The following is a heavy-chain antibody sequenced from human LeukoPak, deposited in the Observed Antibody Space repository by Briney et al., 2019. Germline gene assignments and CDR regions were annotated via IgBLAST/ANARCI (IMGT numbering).Heavy chain of an antibody. CDR2: ISTYNGDT. Sequence: ASVKVSCKASGYTFNTYGIGWVRQAPGQGLEWMGWISTYNGDTNYVQNLQGRVTMTTDTSTSTAYMELMSLRSDDTAVYYCLRDAQRPRLTPDYWGQGTLVTVSS. CDR3: LRDAQRPRLTPDY. J-gene: IGHJ4*02. CDR1: GYTFNTYG. D-gene: IGHD6-25*01. V-gene: IGHV1-18*01.